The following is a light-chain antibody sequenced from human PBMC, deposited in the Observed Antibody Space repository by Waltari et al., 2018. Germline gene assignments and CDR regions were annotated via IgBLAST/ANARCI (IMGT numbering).Light chain of an antibody. CDR2: RNN. V-gene: IGLV1-47*01. J-gene: IGLJ1*01. CDR3: ASWDDSHYV. CDR1: SSNLGSNY. Sequence: QSVLTQPPSASETPGQRVIISCSGSSSNLGSNYLYWYQQLPGTAPKLLIYRNNQRPSGVPDRFSASKSGTSASLAISGLRSEDEAVYYCASWDDSHYVFGTGTQVTVL.